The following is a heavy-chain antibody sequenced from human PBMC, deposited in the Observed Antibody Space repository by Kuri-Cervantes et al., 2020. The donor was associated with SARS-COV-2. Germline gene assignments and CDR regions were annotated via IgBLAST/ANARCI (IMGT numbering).Heavy chain of an antibody. J-gene: IGHJ4*02. V-gene: IGHV4-39*01. CDR1: GFTVSSNY. D-gene: IGHD6-19*01. CDR2: ISYTGSA. Sequence: ESLKISCAASGFTVSSNYMSWVRQPPGKGLEWLGSISYTGSAYYNPSLESRVTISVDASKTQFSLKLNSVTAADSALYYCARLAYTSGGYGDHFDYWGQGTLVTVSS. CDR3: ARLAYTSGGYGDHFDY.